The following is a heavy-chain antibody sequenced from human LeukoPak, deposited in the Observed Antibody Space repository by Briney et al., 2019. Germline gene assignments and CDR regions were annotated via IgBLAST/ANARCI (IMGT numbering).Heavy chain of an antibody. CDR3: AKDLWSGSYGRGAFDI. CDR1: GFTFSSYG. J-gene: IGHJ3*02. CDR2: IRYDGSNK. Sequence: QAGGSLRLSCAASGFTFSSYGMHWVRQAPGKGLEWVAVIRYDGSNKYYADSVKGRFTISRDNSKNTLYLQMNSLRAEDTAVYYCAKDLWSGSYGRGAFDIWGQGTMVTVSS. V-gene: IGHV3-30*02. D-gene: IGHD1-26*01.